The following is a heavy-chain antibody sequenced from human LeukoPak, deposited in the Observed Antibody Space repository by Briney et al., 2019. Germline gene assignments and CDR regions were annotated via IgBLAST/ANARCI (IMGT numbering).Heavy chain of an antibody. CDR3: ARATPFDGFGELTSYNWFDP. V-gene: IGHV1-18*01. J-gene: IGHJ5*02. D-gene: IGHD3-10*01. CDR1: GYTFTSYG. CDR2: ISAYNGNT. Sequence: GASVKVSCKASGYTFTSYGISWVRQAPGQGLEWMGWISAYNGNTNYAQKLQGRVTMTTDTSTSTAYMELRSLRSDDTAVYYCARATPFDGFGELTSYNWFDPWGQGTLVTVSS.